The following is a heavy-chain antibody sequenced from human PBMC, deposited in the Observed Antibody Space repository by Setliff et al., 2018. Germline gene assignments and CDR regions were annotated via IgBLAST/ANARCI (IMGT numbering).Heavy chain of an antibody. CDR1: GFTFSNAW. Sequence: GGSLRLSCAASGFTFSNAWMSWVRQAPGKGLERVANIKQDGSEKYYVDSVKGRFTISRDNAKNSLYLQMNSLRAEDTAVYYCAKDSSGWPHSLISYFQHWGQGTLVTVSS. CDR2: IKQDGSEK. V-gene: IGHV3-7*01. D-gene: IGHD6-19*01. CDR3: AKDSSGWPHSLISYFQH. J-gene: IGHJ1*01.